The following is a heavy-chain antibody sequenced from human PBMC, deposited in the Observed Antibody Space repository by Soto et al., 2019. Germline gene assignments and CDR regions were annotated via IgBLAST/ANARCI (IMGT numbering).Heavy chain of an antibody. D-gene: IGHD1-1*01. CDR1: GGSISSYY. CDR3: ARDLTAGTPPPLRDYYYGMDV. J-gene: IGHJ6*02. CDR2: IYYSGST. Sequence: SETLSLTCTVSGGSISSYYWSWIRQPPGKGLEWVGYIYYSGSTTYPPSLKIRVTVSVGTSKNQFSLKLSSVTAADTAGYYCARDLTAGTPPPLRDYYYGMDVWGRGTTVTVAS. V-gene: IGHV4-59*01.